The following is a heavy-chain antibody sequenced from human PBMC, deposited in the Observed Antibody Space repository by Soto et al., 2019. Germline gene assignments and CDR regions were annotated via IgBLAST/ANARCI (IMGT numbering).Heavy chain of an antibody. J-gene: IGHJ5*02. V-gene: IGHV3-23*01. CDR1: GFTFNNYA. D-gene: IGHD2-15*01. CDR3: VAALRASCSSNRCYQGDH. Sequence: GSLRLSCSGSGFTFNNYAMTWVRQAPGRGLEWVSVFTTTGDTIYADSVKGRFTISRDNSKNTVFLQLTSLRADDTAVYYCVAALRASCSSNRCYQGDHWGQGTLVTVSS. CDR2: FTTTGDT.